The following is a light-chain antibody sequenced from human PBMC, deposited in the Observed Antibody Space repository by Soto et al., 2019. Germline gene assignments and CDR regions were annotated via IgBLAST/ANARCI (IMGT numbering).Light chain of an antibody. Sequence: EIVLTQFPATLSLSPGERATLSCRASQSVGSYLGWYQQRPGQAPRLLIYDASNRATGISARFSGSGSGTDFTLSISSLEPEDFAVYYCQQRASWPPYTFGPGTRLEI. V-gene: IGKV3-11*01. CDR3: QQRASWPPYT. J-gene: IGKJ2*01. CDR2: DAS. CDR1: QSVGSY.